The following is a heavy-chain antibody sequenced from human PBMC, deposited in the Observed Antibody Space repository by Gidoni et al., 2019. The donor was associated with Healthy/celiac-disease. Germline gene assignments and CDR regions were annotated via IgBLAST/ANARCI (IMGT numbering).Heavy chain of an antibody. Sequence: EVQLVESGGGLVQPGGSLRLSCAASGFTFSSYDMHWVRQVTGKGLEWVSGIGTDGDPYYPGSVKGRFTISRENAKNSLYLQMNSLRDGDTAVYYCARAYIVAGYYYYGMDVWGQGTTVTVSS. CDR1: GFTFSSYD. V-gene: IGHV3-13*05. CDR2: IGTDGDP. J-gene: IGHJ6*02. CDR3: ARAYIVAGYYYYGMDV. D-gene: IGHD5-12*01.